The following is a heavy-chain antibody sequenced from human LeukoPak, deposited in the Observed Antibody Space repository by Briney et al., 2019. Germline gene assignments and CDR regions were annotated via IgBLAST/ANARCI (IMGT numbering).Heavy chain of an antibody. V-gene: IGHV4-59*08. D-gene: IGHD2-21*01. Sequence: PSETLSLTCTVSGGSISSYYWSWIRQPPGKGLEWIGYIYYSGSTNYNPPLKSRVTISVDTSKNQFSLKLSAVTATDTAVYYCARQGDSGRAFDIWGQGTVVTVSS. CDR3: ARQGDSGRAFDI. CDR2: IYYSGST. J-gene: IGHJ3*02. CDR1: GGSISSYY.